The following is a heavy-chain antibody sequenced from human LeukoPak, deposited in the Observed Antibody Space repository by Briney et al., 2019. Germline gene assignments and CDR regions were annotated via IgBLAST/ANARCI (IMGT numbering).Heavy chain of an antibody. Sequence: PGRSLRLSCAASGFTFSSYAMHWVRQAPGKGLEWVAVISYDGSNKYYADSVKGRFTISRDNSKNTLYLQMNSLRAEDTAVYYCARSPGYSYGYDYYYGMDVWGQGTTVTVSS. CDR1: GFTFSSYA. V-gene: IGHV3-30-3*01. CDR3: ARSPGYSYGYDYYYGMDV. CDR2: ISYDGSNK. J-gene: IGHJ6*02. D-gene: IGHD5-18*01.